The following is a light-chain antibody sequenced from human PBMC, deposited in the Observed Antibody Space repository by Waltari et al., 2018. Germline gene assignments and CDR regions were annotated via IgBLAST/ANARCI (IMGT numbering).Light chain of an antibody. CDR2: QDN. Sequence: SYELTQAPSVSVSPEQTVSLICSGDTLGKTYAYWYQQRQGHSPILVIYQDNKRPSGIPERFSGSNSGNTATLTISGTQVMDEAVYYCQAWDNNSVLFGGGTKLTVL. V-gene: IGLV3-1*01. J-gene: IGLJ2*01. CDR1: TLGKTY. CDR3: QAWDNNSVL.